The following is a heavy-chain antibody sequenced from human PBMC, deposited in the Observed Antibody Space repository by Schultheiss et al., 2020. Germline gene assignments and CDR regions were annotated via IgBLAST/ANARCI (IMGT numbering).Heavy chain of an antibody. D-gene: IGHD2-15*01. Sequence: SETLSLTCTVSGGSISSGSYYWSWIRQHPGKGLEWIGYIYYSGSTNYNPSLKSRVTISVDTSKNQFSLKLSSVTAADTAVYYCARGWVVADPYFDLWGRGTLVTVSS. CDR1: GGSISSGSYY. J-gene: IGHJ2*01. V-gene: IGHV4-61*01. CDR3: ARGWVVADPYFDL. CDR2: IYYSGST.